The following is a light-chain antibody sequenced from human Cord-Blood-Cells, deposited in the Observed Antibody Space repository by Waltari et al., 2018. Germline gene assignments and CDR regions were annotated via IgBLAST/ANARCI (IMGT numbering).Light chain of an antibody. CDR2: EGS. J-gene: IGLJ2*01. Sequence: QSALTQPASVSGSPGQSITIPCTVTSRDVGSYNLVSWYQQHPGKAPKLMIYEGSKRPSGVSNRFSGSKSGNTASLTISGLQAEDEADYYCCSYAGSSTLVFGGGTKLTVL. CDR1: SRDVGSYNL. V-gene: IGLV2-23*01. CDR3: CSYAGSSTLV.